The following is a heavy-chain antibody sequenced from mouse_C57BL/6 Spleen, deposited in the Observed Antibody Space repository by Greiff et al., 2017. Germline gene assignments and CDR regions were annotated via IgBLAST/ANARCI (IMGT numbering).Heavy chain of an antibody. CDR3: ARPHYGNCLWYFDV. CDR2: ISNLAYSI. Sequence: EVKLEESGGGLVQPGGSLKLSCAASGFTFSDYGMAWVRQAPRKGPEWVAFISNLAYSIYYADTVTGRFTISRENAKNTLYLEMSSLRSEDTAMYYCARPHYGNCLWYFDVWGTGTTVTVSS. D-gene: IGHD2-1*01. V-gene: IGHV5-15*04. CDR1: GFTFSDYG. J-gene: IGHJ1*03.